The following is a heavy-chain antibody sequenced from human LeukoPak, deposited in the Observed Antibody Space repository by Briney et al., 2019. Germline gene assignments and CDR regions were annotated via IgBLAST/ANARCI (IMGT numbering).Heavy chain of an antibody. J-gene: IGHJ5*02. D-gene: IGHD1-26*01. Sequence: GGSLRLSCAASGFTFSSYSMNWVRQAPGKGLEWVSSISSSSSYIYYADSVKGRFTISRDNAKNSPYLQMNSLRAEDTAVYYCARDPRRVYSGSLLNWFDPWGQGTLVTVSS. CDR2: ISSSSSYI. CDR3: ARDPRRVYSGSLLNWFDP. CDR1: GFTFSSYS. V-gene: IGHV3-21*01.